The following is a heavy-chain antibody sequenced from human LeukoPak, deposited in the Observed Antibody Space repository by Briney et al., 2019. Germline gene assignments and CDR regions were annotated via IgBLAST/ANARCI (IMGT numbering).Heavy chain of an antibody. Sequence: PGGSLRLSCAASGFTVSSNYMSWARQAPGKGLEWVSVICSGGSTYYADSVKGRFTISRDNSKNTLYLQMNSLRAEDTAVYYCASPYDFWSGYYRIGAFDIWGQGTMVTVSS. CDR1: GFTVSSNY. J-gene: IGHJ3*02. V-gene: IGHV3-53*01. CDR3: ASPYDFWSGYYRIGAFDI. CDR2: ICSGGST. D-gene: IGHD3-3*01.